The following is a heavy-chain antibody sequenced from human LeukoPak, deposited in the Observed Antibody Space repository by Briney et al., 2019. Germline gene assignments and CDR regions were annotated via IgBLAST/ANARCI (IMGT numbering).Heavy chain of an antibody. CDR1: GYTLTELS. CDR2: FDPEDGET. V-gene: IGHV1-24*01. CDR3: ATDPAIGLYSHRFDP. Sequence: ASVKVSCKVSGYTLTELSMHWVRQAPGKGLEWMGGFDPEDGETIYAQKFQGRVTMTEDTSTDTAYMELSSLRPEDTAVYYCATDPAIGLYSHRFDPWGQGTLVTVSS. D-gene: IGHD3-16*01. J-gene: IGHJ5*02.